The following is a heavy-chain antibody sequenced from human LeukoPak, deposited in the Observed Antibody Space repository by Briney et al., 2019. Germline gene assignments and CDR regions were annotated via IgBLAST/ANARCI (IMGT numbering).Heavy chain of an antibody. CDR1: GGSISSYY. CDR2: IYYSGST. D-gene: IGHD3-10*01. V-gene: IGHV4-59*01. CDR3: ARVDYNRGSGSYYLDY. J-gene: IGHJ4*02. Sequence: SETLSLTCTVSGGSISSYYWSWIRQPPGKGLEWIGYIYYSGSTNYNPSLKSRVTISVDTSKNQFSLKLSSVTAADTAVYYCARVDYNRGSGSYYLDYWGQGTLVTVSS.